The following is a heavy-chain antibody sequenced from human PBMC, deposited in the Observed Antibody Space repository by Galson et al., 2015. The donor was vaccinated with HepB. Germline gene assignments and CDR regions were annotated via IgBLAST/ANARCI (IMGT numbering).Heavy chain of an antibody. CDR1: GFTFSNAW. J-gene: IGHJ6*02. D-gene: IGHD3-3*01. CDR2: IKSKTDGGTT. Sequence: SLRLSCAASGFTFSNAWMSWVRQAPGKGLEWVGRIKSKTDGGTTDYAAPVKGRFTISRDDSKNTLYLQMNSLKTEDTAVYYCTTDSSGDFWSGYYRVDYYYGMDVWGQGTTVTVSS. CDR3: TTDSSGDFWSGYYRVDYYYGMDV. V-gene: IGHV3-15*01.